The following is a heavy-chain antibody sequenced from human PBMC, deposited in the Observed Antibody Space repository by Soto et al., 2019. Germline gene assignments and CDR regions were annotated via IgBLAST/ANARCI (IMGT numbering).Heavy chain of an antibody. CDR3: ARVFLTGTTHPGSDYGMDV. CDR2: INPNSGGT. V-gene: IGHV1-2*04. D-gene: IGHD1-7*01. CDR1: GYTFTGYY. Sequence: GASVKVSCKASGYTFTGYYMHWVRQAPGQGLEWMGWINPNSGGTNYAQKFQGWVTMTRDTSISTAYMELSRLRSDDTAVYYCARVFLTGTTHPGSDYGMDVWGQGTTVTVSS. J-gene: IGHJ6*02.